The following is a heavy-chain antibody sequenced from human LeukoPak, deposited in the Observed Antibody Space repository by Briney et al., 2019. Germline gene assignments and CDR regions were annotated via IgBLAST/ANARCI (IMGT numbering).Heavy chain of an antibody. CDR1: GFTFSSYG. V-gene: IGHV3-33*01. Sequence: GGSLRLSCAASGFTFSSYGMHWVRQAPGKGLEWVAVICYDGSNKYYADSVKGRFTISRDNSKNTLYLQMNSLRAEDTAAYYCARDVRGRNYDFWSGYYTAHFDYWGQGTLVTVSS. D-gene: IGHD3-3*01. CDR2: ICYDGSNK. J-gene: IGHJ4*02. CDR3: ARDVRGRNYDFWSGYYTAHFDY.